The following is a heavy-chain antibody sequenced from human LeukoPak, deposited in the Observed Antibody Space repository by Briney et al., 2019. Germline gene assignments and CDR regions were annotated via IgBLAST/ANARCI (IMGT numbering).Heavy chain of an antibody. V-gene: IGHV3-30*02. Sequence: PGGSLRLSCAASGFTFTDYGIHWVRQAPGKGLEWVAFIRYDGTIKYYADSVKGRFTISRDNSRNTLYLQMSSLRTEDTAVYYCAKEGTASKPSDLDYWGQGTLVTVSS. D-gene: IGHD1-1*01. J-gene: IGHJ4*02. CDR2: IRYDGTIK. CDR3: AKEGTASKPSDLDY. CDR1: GFTFTDYG.